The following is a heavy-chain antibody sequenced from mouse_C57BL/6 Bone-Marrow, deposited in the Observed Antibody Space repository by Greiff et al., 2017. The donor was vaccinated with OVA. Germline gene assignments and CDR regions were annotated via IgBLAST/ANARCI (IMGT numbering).Heavy chain of an antibody. D-gene: IGHD1-1*01. CDR2: VYPYNGGT. CDR3: ARDYYGSEDYAMDY. J-gene: IGHJ4*01. CDR1: GFTFTDYY. V-gene: IGHV1-36*01. Sequence: LVEPGPSVKISCQASGFTFTDYYMHWVKQSHGKSLEWIGLVYPYNGGTSYTQKFTGMATLTVDTSSSTAYMELNSRTSEDSAVYYCARDYYGSEDYAMDYWGQGTSVTVSS.